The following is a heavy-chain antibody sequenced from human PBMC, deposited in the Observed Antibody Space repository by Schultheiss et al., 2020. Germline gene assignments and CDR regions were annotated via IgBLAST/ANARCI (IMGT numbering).Heavy chain of an antibody. CDR2: ISYDGRNK. V-gene: IGHV3-30*03. J-gene: IGHJ6*03. Sequence: GESLKISCAASGFTFSSYGMHWVRQAPGKGLEWVAVISYDGRNKYYADSMKGRFTISRDNAKNSLYLQMNSLRAEDTAVYYCARDEGAGYWDYYYYMDVWGKGTTVTVSS. CDR1: GFTFSSYG. CDR3: ARDEGAGYWDYYYYMDV. D-gene: IGHD2-2*03.